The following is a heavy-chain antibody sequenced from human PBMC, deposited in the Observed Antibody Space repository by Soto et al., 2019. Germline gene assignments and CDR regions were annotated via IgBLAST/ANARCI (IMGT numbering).Heavy chain of an antibody. Sequence: LRLSCAASGFTFDDYAMHWVRQAPGKGLEWVSGISWNSGSIGYADSVKGRLTISRDNAKNSLSLQMNSLRAEDTALYYCAKDSDHRELGIFDYWGQGTLVTVSS. CDR2: ISWNSGSI. D-gene: IGHD7-27*01. CDR1: GFTFDDYA. J-gene: IGHJ4*02. CDR3: AKDSDHRELGIFDY. V-gene: IGHV3-9*01.